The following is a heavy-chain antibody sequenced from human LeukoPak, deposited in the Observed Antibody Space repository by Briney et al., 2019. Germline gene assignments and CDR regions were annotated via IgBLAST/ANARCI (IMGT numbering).Heavy chain of an antibody. J-gene: IGHJ6*03. CDR1: GFTFSSYW. D-gene: IGHD3-3*01. CDR2: IRYDGSNK. Sequence: SGGSLRLSCAASGFTFSSYWMSWVRQAPGKGLEWVAFIRYDGSNKYHADSVKGRFTISRDNSKNTLYLQMNSLRAEDTAVYYCAKAGEWLGVNYYYYMDVWGKGTTVTISS. V-gene: IGHV3-30*02. CDR3: AKAGEWLGVNYYYYMDV.